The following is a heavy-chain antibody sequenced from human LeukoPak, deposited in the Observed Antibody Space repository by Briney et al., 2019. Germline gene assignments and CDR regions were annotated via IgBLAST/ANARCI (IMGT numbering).Heavy chain of an antibody. V-gene: IGHV3-21*01. CDR1: GFTFSSYS. CDR2: ISSSSSYI. Sequence: GGSLRLSCAASGFTFSSYSMNWVRQAPGKGLEWVSSISSSSSYIYYADSVKGRFTISRDNAKNSLYLQMNSLRAEDTAVYYCARGLTIFGVVTPFDYWGQGTLVTVSS. CDR3: ARGLTIFGVVTPFDY. D-gene: IGHD3-3*01. J-gene: IGHJ4*02.